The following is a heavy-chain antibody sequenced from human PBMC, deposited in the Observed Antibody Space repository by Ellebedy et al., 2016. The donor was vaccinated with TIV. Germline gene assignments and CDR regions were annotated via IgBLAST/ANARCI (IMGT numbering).Heavy chain of an antibody. J-gene: IGHJ4*02. D-gene: IGHD5-18*01. V-gene: IGHV5-10-1*01. CDR3: ARHMNTAMTNDY. CDR2: IDPSDSYT. CDR1: GYSFTTYW. Sequence: GESLKISCKGSGYSFTTYWITWVRQMPGKGLEWMGRIDPSDSYTNYSPSFQGHVTIAADKFNSTAHLQWISLKASDTAMYYCARHMNTAMTNDYWGQGTLVTVSS.